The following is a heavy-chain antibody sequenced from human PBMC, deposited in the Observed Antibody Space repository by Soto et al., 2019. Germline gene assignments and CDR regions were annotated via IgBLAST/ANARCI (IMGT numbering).Heavy chain of an antibody. CDR1: GDSISSYY. J-gene: IGHJ4*02. V-gene: IGHV4-59*01. Sequence: QVQLQESGPGLVKPSETLSLTCAVSGDSISSYYCMWIRQPPGNGLESIGYLYYGRSANYNPSLKSLVTLPVDTSTNQCSLTLSSMTAADTAVYYCALRSMAVVPEYWGQGTLVTVSS. D-gene: IGHD3-22*01. CDR3: ALRSMAVVPEY. CDR2: LYYGRSA.